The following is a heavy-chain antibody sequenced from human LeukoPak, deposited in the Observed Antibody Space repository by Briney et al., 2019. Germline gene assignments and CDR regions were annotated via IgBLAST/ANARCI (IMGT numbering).Heavy chain of an antibody. V-gene: IGHV3-53*01. Sequence: GGSLRLSCAASGFTVSSNYMSWVRQAPGKGLEWVSVIYSGGSTYYADSVKGRFTISRDNSKNTLYLQMNSLRAEDTAVYYCARDRIVVVTATPTYYYGMDVWGQGTTVTVSS. J-gene: IGHJ6*02. D-gene: IGHD2-21*02. CDR2: IYSGGST. CDR1: GFTVSSNY. CDR3: ARDRIVVVTATPTYYYGMDV.